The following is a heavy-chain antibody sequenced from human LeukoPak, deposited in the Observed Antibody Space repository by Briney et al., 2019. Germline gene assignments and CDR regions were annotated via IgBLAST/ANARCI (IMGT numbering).Heavy chain of an antibody. Sequence: PGGSLRLSCAASGFTFSSYAMHWVRQAPGKGLEWVAVISYDGSNKYYADSVKGRFTISRDNSKNTLYLQMNSLRAEDTAVYYCARVNSWYGVDFDSWGQGTMVTVS. CDR2: ISYDGSNK. D-gene: IGHD6-13*01. CDR3: ARVNSWYGVDFDS. J-gene: IGHJ3*02. CDR1: GFTFSSYA. V-gene: IGHV3-30*04.